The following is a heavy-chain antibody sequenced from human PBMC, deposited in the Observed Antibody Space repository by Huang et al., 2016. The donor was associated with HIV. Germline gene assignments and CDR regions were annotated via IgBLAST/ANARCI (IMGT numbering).Heavy chain of an antibody. Sequence: QVHLVQSGAEVRRPGASVKISCKTFGYTFTQYPMHWVRQAPGQGLEGVGWINTGNGTTRYSPKLQGRLTISRDTSASAGFMELIGLTYKDTGVYYCATTAFDYWGQGTLVTVSP. J-gene: IGHJ4*02. CDR1: GYTFTQYP. V-gene: IGHV1-3*04. CDR2: INTGNGTT. CDR3: ATTAFDY.